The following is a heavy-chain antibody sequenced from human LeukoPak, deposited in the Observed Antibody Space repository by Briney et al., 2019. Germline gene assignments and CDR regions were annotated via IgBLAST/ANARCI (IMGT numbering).Heavy chain of an antibody. CDR2: VDYRGNT. CDR1: GGSISSYY. V-gene: IGHV4-59*01. CDR3: ARVEVGAANRQWYGMDV. J-gene: IGHJ6*02. D-gene: IGHD2-15*01. Sequence: SETLSLTCTISGGSISSYYWSWIRQPPGKGLEWIGYVDYRGNTNYNPSLKSRVTISIDTSKSLFSLKLNSVTAADTAVYYCARVEVGAANRQWYGMDVWGQGTTVTVSS.